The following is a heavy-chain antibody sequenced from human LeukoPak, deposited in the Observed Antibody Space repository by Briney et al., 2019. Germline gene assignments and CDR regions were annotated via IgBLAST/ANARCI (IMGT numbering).Heavy chain of an antibody. CDR2: ISAYNGNT. D-gene: IGHD6-13*01. Sequence: ASVKVSCKASGYTFTSYGVSWVRQAPGQSLEWLGWISAYNGNTYYAENFQARVTMTTDTSTSTAYMELRSLRSDDTAVYYCARRGIPSIAAALDYWGQGTLVTVSS. CDR1: GYTFTSYG. J-gene: IGHJ4*02. V-gene: IGHV1-18*01. CDR3: ARRGIPSIAAALDY.